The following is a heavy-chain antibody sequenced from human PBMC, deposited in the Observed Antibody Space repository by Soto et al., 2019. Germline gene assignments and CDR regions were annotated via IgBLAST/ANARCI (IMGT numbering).Heavy chain of an antibody. Sequence: GGSLRLSCAASGFTFSSYGMHWVRQAPGKGLEWVAVIWYDGSNKYYADSVKGRFTISRDNSKNTLYLQMNSLRAEDTAVYCCARALGEWLYTSFDYWGQGTLVTVSS. CDR1: GFTFSSYG. D-gene: IGHD3-3*01. V-gene: IGHV3-33*01. CDR3: ARALGEWLYTSFDY. CDR2: IWYDGSNK. J-gene: IGHJ4*02.